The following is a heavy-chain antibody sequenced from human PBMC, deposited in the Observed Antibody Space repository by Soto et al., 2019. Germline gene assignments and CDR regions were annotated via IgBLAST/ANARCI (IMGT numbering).Heavy chain of an antibody. CDR3: AIFLQYYDFWSGYYSVPEGMDV. CDR2: ISYDGSNK. CDR1: GFTFSSYG. J-gene: IGHJ6*02. D-gene: IGHD3-3*01. Sequence: PGGSLRLSCAASGFTFSSYGMHWVRQAPGKGLEWVAAISYDGSNKYYADSVKGRFTISRDNSKNTLYLQMNSLRAEDTAVYYCAIFLQYYDFWSGYYSVPEGMDVWGQGTTVTVSS. V-gene: IGHV3-30*03.